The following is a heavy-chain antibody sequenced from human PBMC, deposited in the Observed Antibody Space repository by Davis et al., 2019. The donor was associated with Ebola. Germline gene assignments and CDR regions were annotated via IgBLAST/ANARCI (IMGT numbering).Heavy chain of an antibody. J-gene: IGHJ4*02. CDR3: VRVGGGFSLVDN. CDR1: GYSVSSGYY. CDR2: IYHTGTT. D-gene: IGHD4-23*01. V-gene: IGHV4-38-2*02. Sequence: MPSETLSLTCTVSGYSVSSGYYWGWIRQSPGKGLEWIGSIYHTGTTYYNPSLKSRVAISVDTSKNQFSLRLRSLTAADTALYSCVRVGGGFSLVDNWGQGTLVTVSS.